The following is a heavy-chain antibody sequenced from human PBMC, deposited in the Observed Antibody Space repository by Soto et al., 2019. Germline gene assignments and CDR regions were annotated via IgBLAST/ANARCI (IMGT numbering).Heavy chain of an antibody. Sequence: EVQLVESGGGLVKPGDSLRLSCAVSGLKFSDAWMNWVRQAPGKGLEWVGRIKSKGGGETKDYAAPVKGRFAISIDDSRDTLYLQMNRLKTEDTGVYYCAWDNRGRFRTDHWGQGTLVTVSS. CDR2: IKSKGGGETK. CDR1: GLKFSDAW. CDR3: AWDNRGRFRTDH. V-gene: IGHV3-15*07. J-gene: IGHJ4*02. D-gene: IGHD3-22*01.